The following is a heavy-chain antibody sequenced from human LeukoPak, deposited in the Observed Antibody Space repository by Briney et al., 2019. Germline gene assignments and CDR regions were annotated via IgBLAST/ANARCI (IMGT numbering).Heavy chain of an antibody. V-gene: IGHV3-21*01. J-gene: IGHJ5*02. CDR1: GFTFGSYA. CDR2: ISSGSSFI. CDR3: ARDQGGERWFDP. Sequence: GGSLRLSCAASGFTFGSYAMKLVRQAPGKGLEWVSSISSGSSFIYYADSVKGRFTISRDNAKNSLYLQMNSLRAEDTAIYYCARDQGGERWFDPWGQGTLVTVSS. D-gene: IGHD3-16*01.